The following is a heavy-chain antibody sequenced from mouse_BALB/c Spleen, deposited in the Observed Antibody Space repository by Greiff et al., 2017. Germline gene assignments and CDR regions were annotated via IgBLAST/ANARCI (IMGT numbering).Heavy chain of an antibody. Sequence: VQLQQSGTVLARPGASVKMSCKASGYTFTSYWMHWVKQRPGQGLEWIGAIYPGNSDTSYNQKFKGKAKLTAVTSTSTAYMELSSLTNEDSAVYYCTRSYYGNYYWFAYWGQGTLVTVSA. J-gene: IGHJ3*01. CDR1: GYTFTSYW. CDR3: TRSYYGNYYWFAY. CDR2: IYPGNSDT. D-gene: IGHD2-10*01. V-gene: IGHV1-5*01.